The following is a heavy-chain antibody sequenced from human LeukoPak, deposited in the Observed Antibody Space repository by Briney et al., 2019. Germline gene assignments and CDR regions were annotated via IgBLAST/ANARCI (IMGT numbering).Heavy chain of an antibody. J-gene: IGHJ4*02. Sequence: PSGTLSLTCAVSGGSISSNNWWSWVRQPPGKGLEWIGEVHHSGSTNYNSSLKSRVTISVDKSKNQFSLKLSSVTAADTAVYYCASRRGYSYGLVYWGQGTLVTVSS. CDR2: VHHSGST. CDR1: GGSISSNNW. V-gene: IGHV4-4*02. CDR3: ASRRGYSYGLVY. D-gene: IGHD5-18*01.